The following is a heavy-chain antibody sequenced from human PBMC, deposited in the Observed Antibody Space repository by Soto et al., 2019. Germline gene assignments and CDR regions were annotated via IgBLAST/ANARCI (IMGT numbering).Heavy chain of an antibody. CDR3: ARGGYYDSSGARNYHYYGMNV. CDR2: ISAYNGNT. J-gene: IGHJ6*02. D-gene: IGHD3-22*01. V-gene: IGHV1-18*01. CDR1: GYTFTSYS. Sequence: ASVKVSCKASGYTFTSYSISWVRHAPGQGLEWMGWISAYNGNTDYAQKLQGRVTMTTDTSPSTAYLELRSLRSDDTAMYYCARGGYYDSSGARNYHYYGMNVWGQGTTVTVSS.